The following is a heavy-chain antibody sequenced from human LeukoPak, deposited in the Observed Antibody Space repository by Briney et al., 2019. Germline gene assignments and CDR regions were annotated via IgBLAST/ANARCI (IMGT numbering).Heavy chain of an antibody. Sequence: GGSLRLSCTASGFTFGGYALSWVRQAPGKGLEWVGFIRRNTYGGTTEYAASVKGRFTISRDDSKSIAYLQMNSLKTEDTSVYYCATLRGGTYYTFDYWGQGTLVTVSS. CDR2: IRRNTYGGTT. D-gene: IGHD1-26*01. J-gene: IGHJ4*02. CDR3: ATLRGGTYYTFDY. V-gene: IGHV3-49*04. CDR1: GFTFGGYA.